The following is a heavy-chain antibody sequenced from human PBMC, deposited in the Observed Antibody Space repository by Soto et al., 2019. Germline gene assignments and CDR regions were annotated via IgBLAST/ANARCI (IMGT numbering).Heavy chain of an antibody. CDR3: ATADIVVVVAAPDAFDI. CDR1: GYTLTELS. D-gene: IGHD2-15*01. Sequence: GASVKVSCKVSGYTLTELSMHWVRQAPGKGLEWMGGFDPEDGETIYAQKFQGRVTMTEDTSTDPAYMELSSLGSEDTAVYYCATADIVVVVAAPDAFDIWGQGTMVTVSS. V-gene: IGHV1-24*01. CDR2: FDPEDGET. J-gene: IGHJ3*02.